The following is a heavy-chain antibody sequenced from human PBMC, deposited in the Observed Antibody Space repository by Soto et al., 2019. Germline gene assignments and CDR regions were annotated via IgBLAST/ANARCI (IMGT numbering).Heavy chain of an antibody. Sequence: GGSLRLSCAVSGFTVSYNYMNWVRQAPGTGLEWVSVIYRGGDTFYADPVKGRFTISRDNSKNTLYLQMNSLRAEDTAVYYCARGMYGSGSYYIGDAFDMWGQETMVAVS. CDR2: IYRGGDT. D-gene: IGHD3-10*01. V-gene: IGHV3-53*01. J-gene: IGHJ3*02. CDR1: GFTVSYNY. CDR3: ARGMYGSGSYYIGDAFDM.